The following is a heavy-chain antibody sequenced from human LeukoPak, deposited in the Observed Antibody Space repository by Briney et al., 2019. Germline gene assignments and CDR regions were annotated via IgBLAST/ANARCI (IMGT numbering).Heavy chain of an antibody. Sequence: PSETLSLTCAVYGGSFSGYYWSWIRQPPGKGLEWIGEINHSGSTNYNPSLKSRVTISVDTSKNQFSVNLSSVTAADTAVYYCARLSSRWYFSPDYWGQGTLVTVSS. V-gene: IGHV4-34*09. CDR3: ARLSSRWYFSPDY. D-gene: IGHD6-19*01. CDR2: INHSGST. J-gene: IGHJ4*02. CDR1: GGSFSGYY.